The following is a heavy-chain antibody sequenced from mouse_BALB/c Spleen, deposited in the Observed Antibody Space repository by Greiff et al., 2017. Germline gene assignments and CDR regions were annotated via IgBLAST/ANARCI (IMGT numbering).Heavy chain of an antibody. D-gene: IGHD2-4*01. Sequence: EVMLVESGGGLVQPGGSRKLSCAASGFTFSRFGMHWVRQAPEKGLEWVAYISSGSSTIYYADTVKGRFTISRDNPKNTLFLQMTCLRSEDTAMYYCARSGYYDPLFAYWGQGNLVTVSA. V-gene: IGHV5-17*02. J-gene: IGHJ3*01. CDR2: ISSGSSTI. CDR3: ARSGYYDPLFAY. CDR1: GFTFSRFG.